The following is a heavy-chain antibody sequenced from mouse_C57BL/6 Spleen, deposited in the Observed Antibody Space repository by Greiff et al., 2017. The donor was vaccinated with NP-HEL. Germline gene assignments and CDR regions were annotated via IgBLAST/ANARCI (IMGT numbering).Heavy chain of an antibody. CDR1: GFTFSSYA. J-gene: IGHJ3*01. D-gene: IGHD2-12*01. CDR3: ARDSDSYYFAY. V-gene: IGHV5-4*01. Sequence: EVKLVESGGGLVKPGGSLKLSCAASGFTFSSYAMSWVRQTPEKRLEWVATISDGGSYTYYPDNVKGRFTISRDNAKNNLYLQMSHLKSDDTAMYYCARDSDSYYFAYWGQGTLVTVSA. CDR2: ISDGGSYT.